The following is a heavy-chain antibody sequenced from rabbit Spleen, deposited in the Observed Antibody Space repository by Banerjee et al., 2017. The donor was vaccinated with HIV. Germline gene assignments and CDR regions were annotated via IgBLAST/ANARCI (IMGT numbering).Heavy chain of an antibody. CDR1: GFSFSSSDY. CDR3: ARDTSSSFSSYGMDL. J-gene: IGHJ6*01. V-gene: IGHV1S40*01. D-gene: IGHD1-1*01. CDR2: IAGSSSGFT. Sequence: QSLEESGGDLVKPGASLTLTCTASGFSFSSSDYMYWVRQAPGKGLEWISCIAGSSSGFTYFATWAKGRFTCSKTSSTTVTLQMTRLTAADTATYFCARDTSSSFSSYGMDLWGPGTLVTVS.